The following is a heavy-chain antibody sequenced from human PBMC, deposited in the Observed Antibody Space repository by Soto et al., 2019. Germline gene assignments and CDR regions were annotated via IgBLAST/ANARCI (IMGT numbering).Heavy chain of an antibody. J-gene: IGHJ4*01. D-gene: IGHD3-10*01. CDR2: IRNQTYSGAT. CDR3: ARDSGYGSGASVNHYLDY. V-gene: IGHV3-49*04. Sequence: GGSLRLSCTASGFTFGNYAINWVRQAPGKGLEWVGLIRNQTYSGATEYAASMKGKFTISRDDSKNIAYLQMDSLRAEDTAVYYCARDSGYGSGASVNHYLDYWGHGTLVTVSS. CDR1: GFTFGNYA.